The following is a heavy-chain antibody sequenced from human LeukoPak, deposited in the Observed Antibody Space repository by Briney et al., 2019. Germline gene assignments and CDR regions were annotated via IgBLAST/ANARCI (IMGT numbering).Heavy chain of an antibody. CDR3: ARGGLQRWLQFYFDY. CDR1: GFTFSSYW. D-gene: IGHD5-24*01. Sequence: GGSLRLSCAASGFTFSSYWMSWVRQAPGKGLEWVANIKQDGSEKYCVDSVKGRFTISRDNAKNSLYLQMNSLRAEDTAVYYRARGGLQRWLQFYFDYWGQGTLVTVSS. J-gene: IGHJ4*02. CDR2: IKQDGSEK. V-gene: IGHV3-7*04.